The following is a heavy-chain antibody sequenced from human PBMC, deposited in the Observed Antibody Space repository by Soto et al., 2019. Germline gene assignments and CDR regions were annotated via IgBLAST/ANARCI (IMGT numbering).Heavy chain of an antibody. CDR2: IYYSGTT. J-gene: IGHJ6*02. CDR3: ARVSGIYYYGMDV. Sequence: SETLSLTCTVSGDSITSNSYFWAWIRQPPGKGLEWIGSIYYSGTTYYNPSLKSRVTISVDTSKNQFSLKLSSVTAADTAVYYCARVSGIYYYGMDVWGQGTTVTVSS. D-gene: IGHD3-10*01. V-gene: IGHV4-39*01. CDR1: GDSITSNSYF.